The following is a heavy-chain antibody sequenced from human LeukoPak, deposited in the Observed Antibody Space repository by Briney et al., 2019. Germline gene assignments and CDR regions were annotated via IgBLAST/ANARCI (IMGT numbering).Heavy chain of an antibody. Sequence: SETLSLTCAVSGGSFSDYYWSWVRQPPGMGLEWIGEINHFGRTNYNPSLKSRLAISIDTSKNQISLRLNSVTAADTAVYYCARGSSSGYYPIDFWGQGTLVTVSS. CDR1: GGSFSDYY. J-gene: IGHJ4*02. CDR3: ARGSSSGYYPIDF. D-gene: IGHD3-22*01. CDR2: INHFGRT. V-gene: IGHV4-34*01.